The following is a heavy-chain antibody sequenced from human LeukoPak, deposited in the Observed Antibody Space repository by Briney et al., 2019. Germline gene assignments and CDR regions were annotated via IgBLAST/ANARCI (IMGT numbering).Heavy chain of an antibody. CDR2: ISSSGSTI. D-gene: IGHD6-13*01. Sequence: PGGSLRLSCAASGFTFSSYEMNWVRQAPGKGLEWVSYISSSGSTIYYADSVKGRFTISRDNAKNSLYLQMNCLRAEDTAVYYCARAGGAAAGTWWLDPWGQGTLVTVSS. CDR3: ARAGGAAAGTWWLDP. J-gene: IGHJ5*02. CDR1: GFTFSSYE. V-gene: IGHV3-48*03.